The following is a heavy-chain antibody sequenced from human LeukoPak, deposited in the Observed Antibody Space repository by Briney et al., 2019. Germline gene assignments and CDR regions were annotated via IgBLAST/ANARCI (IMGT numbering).Heavy chain of an antibody. D-gene: IGHD5-18*01. Sequence: PGGSLRLSRVFSGFTFSSYAMSWVRQAPGKGLEWVSSLSGSGGSTYYADSVKGRFTISRDNSKNTLYLQMNSLRVEDTAAYYCAKDPHTGYSFAYWGQGTLVTVSS. J-gene: IGHJ4*02. V-gene: IGHV3-23*01. CDR1: GFTFSSYA. CDR2: LSGSGGST. CDR3: AKDPHTGYSFAY.